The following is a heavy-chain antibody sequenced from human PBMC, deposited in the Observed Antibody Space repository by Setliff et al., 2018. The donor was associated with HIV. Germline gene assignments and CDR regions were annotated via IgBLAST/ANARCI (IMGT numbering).Heavy chain of an antibody. CDR3: ASNQGDSSGWYAGDY. J-gene: IGHJ4*01. D-gene: IGHD6-19*01. CDR2: INTSGGSA. Sequence: ASVKVSCKASGYTFTSYPMHWVRQAPGQGLEWMGVINTSGGSAGYAEKFRGRVTMTRDTSTSTVYMDLRNLRSEDTAVYYCASNQGDSSGWYAGDYWGHGTLVTVSS. CDR1: GYTFTSYP. V-gene: IGHV1-46*01.